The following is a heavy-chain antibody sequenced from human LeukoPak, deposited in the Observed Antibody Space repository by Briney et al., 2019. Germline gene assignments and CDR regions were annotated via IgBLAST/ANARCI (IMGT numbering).Heavy chain of an antibody. D-gene: IGHD3-10*01. CDR1: GGSISSYY. CDR3: AASLWFGIYPDY. CDR2: IYYSGST. J-gene: IGHJ4*02. V-gene: IGHV4-59*12. Sequence: SETLSLTCTVSGGSISSYYWSWIRQPPGKGLEWIGYIYYSGSTNYNPSLKSRVTISVETSKNEFSLKLSSVTAADTAVYYCAASLWFGIYPDYWGQGSLVTVSS.